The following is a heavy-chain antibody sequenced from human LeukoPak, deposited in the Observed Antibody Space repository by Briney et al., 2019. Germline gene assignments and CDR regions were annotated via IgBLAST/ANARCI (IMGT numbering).Heavy chain of an antibody. D-gene: IGHD3-22*01. CDR3: ARGFPTYYYDSSGYQDY. CDR2: ISSSSSYI. J-gene: IGHJ4*02. CDR1: GFTFSSYS. V-gene: IGHV3-21*01. Sequence: GGSLRLSCAASGFTFSSYSMNWVRQAPGKGLEWVSSISSSSSYIYYADSVKGRFTISRDNAKNSLYLQMNSLRAEDTAVYYCARGFPTYYYDSSGYQDYWGQGTLVTVSS.